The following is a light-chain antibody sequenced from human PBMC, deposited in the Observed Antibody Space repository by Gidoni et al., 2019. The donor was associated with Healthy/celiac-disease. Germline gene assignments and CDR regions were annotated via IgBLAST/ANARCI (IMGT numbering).Light chain of an antibody. V-gene: IGKV1-8*01. CDR3: QQYYSYPLT. CDR1: QGISSY. Sequence: AIRMTHSPSSFSASTGDRVTITCRASQGISSYLAWYQQKPGKAPKLLIYADSTLQSGVPSRFSGSGSGTDFTLTLSCLQSEDFATYYCQQYYSYPLTFGGGTKVEIK. CDR2: ADS. J-gene: IGKJ4*01.